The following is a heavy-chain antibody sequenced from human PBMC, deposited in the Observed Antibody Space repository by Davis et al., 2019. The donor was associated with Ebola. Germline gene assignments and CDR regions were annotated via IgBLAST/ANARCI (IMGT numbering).Heavy chain of an antibody. D-gene: IGHD2-15*01. Sequence: AASVKVSCKASGYTFTSYYMHWVRQAPGQGLEWMGIINPSGGSTSYAQKFQGRVTMTRDTSTSTVYMELSSLRSEDTAVYYCARAGYCSGGSCFDAFDIWGQGTMVTVSS. CDR1: GYTFTSYY. CDR3: ARAGYCSGGSCFDAFDI. V-gene: IGHV1-46*01. J-gene: IGHJ3*02. CDR2: INPSGGST.